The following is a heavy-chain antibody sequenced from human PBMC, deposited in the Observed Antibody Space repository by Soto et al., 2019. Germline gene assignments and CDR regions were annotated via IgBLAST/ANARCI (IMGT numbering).Heavy chain of an antibody. V-gene: IGHV4-59*08. J-gene: IGHJ3*02. CDR2: IYSSGST. Sequence: PSETLSLTCTVSGGSISGYYWSWIRQPPGKGLQWIGYIYSSGSTNYNPSLKSRVTISVDTSKNQFSLNLSSVTAADTAVYYCARGHEFGGNSDAFDIWGQGTMVT. CDR1: GGSISGYY. D-gene: IGHD2-21*02. CDR3: ARGHEFGGNSDAFDI.